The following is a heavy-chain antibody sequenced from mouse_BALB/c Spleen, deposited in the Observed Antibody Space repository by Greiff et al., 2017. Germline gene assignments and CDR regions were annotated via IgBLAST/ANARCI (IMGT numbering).Heavy chain of an antibody. J-gene: IGHJ4*01. V-gene: IGHV5-9-4*01. CDR1: GFTFSSYA. CDR2: ISSGGSYT. Sequence: EVKLMESGGGLVKPGGSLKLSCAASGFTFSSYAMSWVRQSPEKRLEWVAEISSGGSYTYYPDTVTGRFTISRDNAKNTLYLEMSSLRSEDTAMYYCARGRRAMDYWGQGTSVTVSS. CDR3: ARGRRAMDY.